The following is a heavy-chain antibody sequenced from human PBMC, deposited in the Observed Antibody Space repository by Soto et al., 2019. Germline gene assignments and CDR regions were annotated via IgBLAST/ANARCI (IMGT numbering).Heavy chain of an antibody. CDR1: GGTFSSYT. CDR2: IIPILGIA. Sequence: QVQLVQSGAEVKKPGSSVKVSCKGSGGTFSSYTISWVQQAPGQGLEWMGRIIPILGIANHAQKFQGRVTITADKSTSTAYMELSSLSSEDTAVYYCARFRGSYGMDVWGQGTTVTVSS. V-gene: IGHV1-69*02. J-gene: IGHJ6*02. D-gene: IGHD3-10*01. CDR3: ARFRGSYGMDV.